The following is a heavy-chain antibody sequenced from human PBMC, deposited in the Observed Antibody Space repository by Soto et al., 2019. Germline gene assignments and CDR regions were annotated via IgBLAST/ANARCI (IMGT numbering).Heavy chain of an antibody. V-gene: IGHV3-23*01. J-gene: IGHJ4*02. CDR2: ISGSGSST. CDR3: AKFKLSRSSPSDY. CDR1: GFTFSSYA. Sequence: GSLRLSCAASGFTFSSYAMNWVRQAPGKGLEWASGISGSGSSTNYADSVKGRFTISRDNSKNTLFLQMNSLRAEDTAVYYCAKFKLSRSSPSDYWGQGILVTVS. D-gene: IGHD1-26*01.